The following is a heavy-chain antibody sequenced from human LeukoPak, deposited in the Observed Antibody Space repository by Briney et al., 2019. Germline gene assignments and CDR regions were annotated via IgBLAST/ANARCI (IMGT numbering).Heavy chain of an antibody. V-gene: IGHV4-39*01. D-gene: IGHD3-22*01. CDR3: ATSPYYYYDSSGPNSFDY. Sequence: SETLSLTCIVSGGSISSTSYYWGWIRQPPGKGLEWIGSFYSGGRTYYNPSLKSRVTISVDTSKNQFSPKLTSVTAADTAVYYCATSPYYYYDSSGPNSFDYWGQGTLVTVSS. CDR2: FYSGGRT. J-gene: IGHJ4*02. CDR1: GGSISSTSYY.